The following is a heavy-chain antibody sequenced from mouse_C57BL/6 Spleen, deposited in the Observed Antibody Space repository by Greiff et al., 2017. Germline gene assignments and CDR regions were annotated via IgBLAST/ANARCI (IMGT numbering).Heavy chain of an antibody. J-gene: IGHJ3*01. D-gene: IGHD4-1*01. CDR1: GYTFTSYW. V-gene: IGHV1-69*01. Sequence: VQLQQPGAELVMPGASVKLSCKASGYTFTSYWMHWVKQRPGQGLEWIGEIDPSDSYTNYNQKFKGKSTLTVDKSSSTAYMQLSSLTSEDSAVYYCAREGASVGPFAYWGQGTLVTVSA. CDR2: IDPSDSYT. CDR3: AREGASVGPFAY.